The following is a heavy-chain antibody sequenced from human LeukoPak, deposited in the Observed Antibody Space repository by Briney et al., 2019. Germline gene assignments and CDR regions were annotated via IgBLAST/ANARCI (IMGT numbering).Heavy chain of an antibody. Sequence: PGGSLRLSCAASGFTFSSYAMSWVRQAPGKGLEWVSAISGSGGSTYYADSVKGRFTISRDNSKNTLFLQMNSLRAEDTAVFYCARGPSGYHNTGGQGTLVTVSS. J-gene: IGHJ4*02. CDR3: ARGPSGYHNT. CDR2: ISGSGGST. CDR1: GFTFSSYA. V-gene: IGHV3-23*01. D-gene: IGHD5-12*01.